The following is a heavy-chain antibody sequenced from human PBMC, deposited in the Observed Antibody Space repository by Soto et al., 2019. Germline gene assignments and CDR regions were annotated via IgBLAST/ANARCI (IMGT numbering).Heavy chain of an antibody. CDR3: AREYGSGSYYYYGMDV. J-gene: IGHJ6*02. CDR1: GYSISSGYY. V-gene: IGHV4-38-2*02. Sequence: SETLSLTCAVSGYSISSGYYWGWIRQPPGKGLEWIGSIYHSGSTYYNPSLKSRVTISVDTSKNQFSLKLSSVTAADTAVYYCAREYGSGSYYYYGMDVWGQGTTVTVS. D-gene: IGHD3-10*01. CDR2: IYHSGST.